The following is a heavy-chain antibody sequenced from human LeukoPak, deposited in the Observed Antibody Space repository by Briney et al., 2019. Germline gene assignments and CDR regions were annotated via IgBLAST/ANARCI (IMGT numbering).Heavy chain of an antibody. CDR3: ARGVIMGAFDI. Sequence: SEILSLTCAVYGGSFSGYYWSWIRQPPGKGLEWIGEINHSGSTNYNPSLKSRVTISVDTSKNQFSLKLSSVTAADTAVYYCARGVIMGAFDIWGQGTMVTVSS. CDR1: GGSFSGYY. J-gene: IGHJ3*02. CDR2: INHSGST. V-gene: IGHV4-34*01. D-gene: IGHD3-16*02.